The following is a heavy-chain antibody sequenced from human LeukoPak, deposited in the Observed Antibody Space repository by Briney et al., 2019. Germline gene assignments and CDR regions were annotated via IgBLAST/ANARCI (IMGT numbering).Heavy chain of an antibody. J-gene: IGHJ6*02. Sequence: ASVKVSCKASGYTFTTYAIYWVRQAPGQRLEWMGWINGGNGKTKYSQKFQGRVTISRDTSASTAYMELSSLRSEDTAVYYCVAAGPDYYSSYGMDVWGQGTTVTVSS. D-gene: IGHD6-13*01. V-gene: IGHV1-3*01. CDR1: GYTFTTYA. CDR3: VAAGPDYYSSYGMDV. CDR2: INGGNGKT.